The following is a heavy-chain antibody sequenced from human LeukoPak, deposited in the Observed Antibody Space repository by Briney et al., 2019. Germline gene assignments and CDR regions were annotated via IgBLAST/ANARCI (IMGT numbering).Heavy chain of an antibody. CDR1: GFTFSTSA. CDR2: ISIDGNNP. CDR3: ARDLPWGYYDSSGYYANGYDY. V-gene: IGHV3-30*01. D-gene: IGHD3-22*01. Sequence: GGSLRLSCAASGFTFSTSAVHWIRQAPGRGLEWVAVISIDGNNPYYADTVKGRFTISRDNSKNTLYLQMTSLKTEDTAVYYCARDLPWGYYDSSGYYANGYDYWGQGTLVTVSS. J-gene: IGHJ4*02.